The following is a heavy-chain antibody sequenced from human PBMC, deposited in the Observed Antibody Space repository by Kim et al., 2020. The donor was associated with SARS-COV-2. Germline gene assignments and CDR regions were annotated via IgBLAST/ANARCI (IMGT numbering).Heavy chain of an antibody. Sequence: GGSLRLSCAASGFTFSNAWMSWVRQAPGKGLEWVGRIKSKTDGGTTDYAAPVKGRFTISRDDSKNTLYLQMNSLKTEDTAVYYCRRPLDYYYYGMDVWGQGTTVTVSS. J-gene: IGHJ6*02. CDR2: IKSKTDGGTT. CDR1: GFTFSNAW. V-gene: IGHV3-15*01. CDR3: RRPLDYYYYGMDV.